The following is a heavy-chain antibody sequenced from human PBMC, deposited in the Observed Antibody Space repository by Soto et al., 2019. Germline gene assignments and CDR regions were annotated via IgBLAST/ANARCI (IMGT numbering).Heavy chain of an antibody. V-gene: IGHV3-23*01. D-gene: IGHD2-2*01. CDR3: AKVMPPVDN. Sequence: HPGGSLRLSCAASGFTFSSYAMSWVRQAPGKGLEWVSSISGSGGSTYYADSVKGRFTISRDNSRNTLYLQMSSLRAEDTAVYYCAKVMPPVDNWGQGTLVTVSS. J-gene: IGHJ4*02. CDR2: ISGSGGST. CDR1: GFTFSSYA.